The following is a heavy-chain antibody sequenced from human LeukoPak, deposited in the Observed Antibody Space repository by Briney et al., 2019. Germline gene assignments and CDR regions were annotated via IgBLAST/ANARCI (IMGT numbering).Heavy chain of an antibody. Sequence: SETLSLTCTVSGGSISSSSYYWGWIRQPPGKGLEWIGSIYYSGSTYYNPSLKSRVTISVDTSKNQFSLKLSSVTAADTAVYYCARHVRGVVVPAAMPTYFDYWGQGTLVTVSS. D-gene: IGHD2-2*01. CDR3: ARHVRGVVVPAAMPTYFDY. V-gene: IGHV4-39*01. CDR2: IYYSGST. J-gene: IGHJ4*02. CDR1: GGSISSSSYY.